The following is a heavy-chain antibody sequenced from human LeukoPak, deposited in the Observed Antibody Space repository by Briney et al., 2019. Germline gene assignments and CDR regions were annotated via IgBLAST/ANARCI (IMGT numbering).Heavy chain of an antibody. Sequence: ASVKVSCRASGYTFTNYDINWVRQATGQGLERMGWMHPSNGDTGYAQKFQGRLTMTRNTSTTTAYMELSSLRSDETAVYYCARRVRGVVIFSRAQGSFDLWGQGTLVTVSS. J-gene: IGHJ3*01. CDR1: GYTFTNYD. CDR3: ARRVRGVVIFSRAQGSFDL. D-gene: IGHD3-10*01. V-gene: IGHV1-8*01. CDR2: MHPSNGDT.